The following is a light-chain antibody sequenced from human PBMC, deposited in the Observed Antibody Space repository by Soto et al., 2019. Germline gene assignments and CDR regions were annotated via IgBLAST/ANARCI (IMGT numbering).Light chain of an antibody. J-gene: IGKJ1*01. V-gene: IGKV3-20*01. CDR3: HQDSTLHRA. CDR1: QNVGSNY. Sequence: EIVLTQSPGTLSLSPGERATLSCRASQNVGSNYLAWHQQKPGQAPRLLIYGASSRATGIPDRFRSSGSGTAITLTNTRLKPEDEAMDFSHQDSTLHRALGQGTKLEIK. CDR2: GAS.